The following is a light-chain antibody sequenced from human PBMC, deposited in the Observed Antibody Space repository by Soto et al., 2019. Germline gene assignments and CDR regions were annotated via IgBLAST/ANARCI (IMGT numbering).Light chain of an antibody. Sequence: IQMTQSPSSLSASVGDRVTITCRASQDIYTYLAWYQHRPGKAPELLIYGASTLQAGVPSRFSGGGSGTHVVLTISSLQPEDVATYYCQHYYKAPWTFGQGTKV. J-gene: IGKJ1*01. CDR3: QHYYKAPWT. V-gene: IGKV1-27*01. CDR2: GAS. CDR1: QDIYTY.